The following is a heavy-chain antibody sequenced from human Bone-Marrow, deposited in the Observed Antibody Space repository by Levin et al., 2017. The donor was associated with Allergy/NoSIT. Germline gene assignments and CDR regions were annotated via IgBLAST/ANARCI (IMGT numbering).Heavy chain of an antibody. J-gene: IGHJ6*02. Sequence: PGGSLRLSCAASGFTLSTYAMHWVRQAPGKGLEWVAGISYDGSNKQYADSVKGRFTISRDNSKNMLYLQMNSLRAEDTAVYYCARGAKYNILTGYRTQRNGMDVWGQGTTVTVSS. CDR3: ARGAKYNILTGYRTQRNGMDV. V-gene: IGHV3-30*04. CDR2: ISYDGSNK. CDR1: GFTLSTYA. D-gene: IGHD3-9*01.